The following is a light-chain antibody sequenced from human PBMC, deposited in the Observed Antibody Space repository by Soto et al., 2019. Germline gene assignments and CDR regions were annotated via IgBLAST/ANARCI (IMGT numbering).Light chain of an antibody. J-gene: IGKJ5*01. Sequence: EIVLTQSPGTLSLSPWERATLSCRASQSVSSSYLAWYQQKPGQAPRLLIYGASSRAIGIPDRFSGSVSGSDFILTINRLEPEDFAVYYCQQYGSSHTFGQGTRLEIK. V-gene: IGKV3-20*01. CDR2: GAS. CDR1: QSVSSSY. CDR3: QQYGSSHT.